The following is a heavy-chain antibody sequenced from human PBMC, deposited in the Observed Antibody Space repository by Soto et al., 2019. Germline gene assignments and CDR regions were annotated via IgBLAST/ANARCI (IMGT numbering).Heavy chain of an antibody. CDR1: GGSFSGYY. CDR2: INHSGST. J-gene: IGHJ4*02. CDR3: ARGAVGVVVVVIQGPYYFDY. V-gene: IGHV4-34*01. Sequence: SETLSLTCAVYGGSFSGYYWSWIRQPPGKGLEWIGEINHSGSTNYNPSLKSRVTISVDTSKNQFSLKLSSVTAADTAVYYCARGAVGVVVVVIQGPYYFDYWGQGTLVTVSS. D-gene: IGHD3-22*01.